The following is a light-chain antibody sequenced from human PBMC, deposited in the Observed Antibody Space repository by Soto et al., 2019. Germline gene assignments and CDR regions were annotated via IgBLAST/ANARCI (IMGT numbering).Light chain of an antibody. J-gene: IGLJ2*01. Sequence: QSVLTQPPSASGTPGQRVTISCSGSSSNIGSNIVNWYQQIPGTAHKLLIYSNNRRPSAVPDRFSGPKSGTSASLAISRLKSEDEADYYCAAWDDSLNGVVFGGGTKRTV. CDR3: AAWDDSLNGVV. CDR2: SNN. V-gene: IGLV1-44*01. CDR1: SSNIGSNI.